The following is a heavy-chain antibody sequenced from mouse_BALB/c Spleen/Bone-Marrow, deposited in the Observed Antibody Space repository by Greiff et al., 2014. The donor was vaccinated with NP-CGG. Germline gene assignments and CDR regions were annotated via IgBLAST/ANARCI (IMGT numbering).Heavy chain of an antibody. CDR1: GFTFSSYT. Sequence: EVQLVESGGGLVKPGGSLKLSCAASGFTFSSYTMSWVRQTPEKRLERVATISSGGSHTYYPDSVKGRFTISRDNAKNTLYLQMSSLKSEDTAMYYCTRDGKGNYDYAMDYWGQGTSVTVSS. J-gene: IGHJ4*01. V-gene: IGHV5-6-4*01. CDR2: ISSGGSHT. CDR3: TRDGKGNYDYAMDY. D-gene: IGHD2-1*01.